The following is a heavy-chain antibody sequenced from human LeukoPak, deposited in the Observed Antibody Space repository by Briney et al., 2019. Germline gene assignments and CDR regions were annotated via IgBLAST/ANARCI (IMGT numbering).Heavy chain of an antibody. V-gene: IGHV1-69*05. CDR2: IIPIFGTA. D-gene: IGHD3-22*01. Sequence: ASVKVSCKASGGTFSSYAISWVRQAPGQGLEWMGRIIPIFGTANYAQKFQGRVTITTDESTSTAYMELSRLRSEDTAVYYCARDPLGYDSSGYYDYWGQGTLVTVSS. CDR3: ARDPLGYDSSGYYDY. CDR1: GGTFSSYA. J-gene: IGHJ4*02.